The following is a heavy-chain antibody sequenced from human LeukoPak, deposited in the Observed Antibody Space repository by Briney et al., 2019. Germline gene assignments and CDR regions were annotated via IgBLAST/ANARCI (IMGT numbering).Heavy chain of an antibody. D-gene: IGHD3-9*01. CDR3: ARNYYDSLTGVRN. V-gene: IGHV3-53*01. CDR2: ISSGGST. Sequence: GGSLRLSCAASGFTFRNYRMGWVRQAPGKGLEWVSLISSGGSTYYADSVEGRFTISRDFSKNTVSLQMNSLRAEDTAVYFCARNYYDSLTGVRNWGQGTLVAVSS. J-gene: IGHJ4*02. CDR1: GFTFRNYR.